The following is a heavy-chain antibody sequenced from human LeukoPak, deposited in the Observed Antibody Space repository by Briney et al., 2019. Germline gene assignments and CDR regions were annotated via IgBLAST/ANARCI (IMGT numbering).Heavy chain of an antibody. CDR1: GFTFSSYA. J-gene: IGHJ4*02. CDR2: ISGSGGST. V-gene: IGHV3-23*01. Sequence: GGSLRLSCAASGFTFSSYAMSWVRQAPGKGLEWVSAISGSGGSTYYADSVKGRFTISRDNSKNTLYLQMNSLRAEDTAVYYCAKDLHPRSGSYSPSDHWGQGTLVTVSS. CDR3: AKDLHPRSGSYSPSDH. D-gene: IGHD3-10*01.